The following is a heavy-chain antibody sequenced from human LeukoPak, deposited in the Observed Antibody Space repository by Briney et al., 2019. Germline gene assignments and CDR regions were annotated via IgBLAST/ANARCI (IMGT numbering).Heavy chain of an antibody. Sequence: PGGSLRLSCAASGFTFNSYDMSWVRQAPGKGLEWVSGISGGGGTTHYADSVKGRFTIPRDNSKNTVFLQMNSLRAEDTAVYSCAKEGDMKGAFDIWGQGTMVTVSS. CDR3: AKEGDMKGAFDI. CDR2: ISGGGGTT. CDR1: GFTFNSYD. J-gene: IGHJ3*02. D-gene: IGHD2-15*01. V-gene: IGHV3-23*01.